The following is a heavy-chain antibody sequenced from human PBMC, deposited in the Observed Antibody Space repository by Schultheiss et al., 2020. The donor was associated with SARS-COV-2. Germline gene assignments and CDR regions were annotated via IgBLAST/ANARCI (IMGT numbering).Heavy chain of an antibody. CDR2: IYYSGST. CDR1: GGSISSYY. J-gene: IGHJ4*02. V-gene: IGHV4-59*12. D-gene: IGHD6-6*01. CDR3: ARGELAARLFDY. Sequence: SETLSLTCTVSGGSISSYYWSWIRQPPGKGLEWIGYIYYSGSTNYNPSLKSRVTISVDTSKNQFSLKLSSVTAADTAVYYCARGELAARLFDYWGQGTLVTVSS.